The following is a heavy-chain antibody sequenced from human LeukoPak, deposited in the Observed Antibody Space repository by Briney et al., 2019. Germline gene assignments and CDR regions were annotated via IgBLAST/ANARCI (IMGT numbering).Heavy chain of an antibody. Sequence: SETLSLTCTVPGVSISSTTLYSGWVRQSPGKGLEWIATIYYRGTTYYNPSLKSQVTVSVDTSKNQFSLKLTSVTAADTAIYYCAGAPAGGSDWLSPFDYWGQGALVTVSS. D-gene: IGHD3-9*01. J-gene: IGHJ4*02. V-gene: IGHV4-39*01. CDR3: AGAPAGGSDWLSPFDY. CDR1: GVSISSTTLY. CDR2: IYYRGTT.